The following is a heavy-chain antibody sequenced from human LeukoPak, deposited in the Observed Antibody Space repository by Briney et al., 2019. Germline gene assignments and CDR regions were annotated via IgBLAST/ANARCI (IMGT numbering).Heavy chain of an antibody. CDR2: ISWNSGSI. J-gene: IGHJ4*02. V-gene: IGHV3-9*01. CDR3: AKDLHRYYYGSGGFDY. Sequence: GRSLRHSRAASGFTFDDYAMHWVRQAPGKGLEWVSGISWNSGSIGYADSVKGRFTISRDNAKNSLYLQMNSLRAEDTALYYCAKDLHRYYYGSGGFDYWGQGTLVTVSS. CDR1: GFTFDDYA. D-gene: IGHD3-10*01.